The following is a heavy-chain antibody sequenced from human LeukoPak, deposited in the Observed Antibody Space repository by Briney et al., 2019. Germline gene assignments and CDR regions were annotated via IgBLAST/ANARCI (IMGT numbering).Heavy chain of an antibody. V-gene: IGHV4-59*01. CDR1: GGSISSYY. CDR2: IYYSGST. D-gene: IGHD3-22*01. Sequence: SSETLSLTCTVTGGSISSYYWSWIRQPPGKGLEWIGYIYYSGSTNYNPSLKSRVTISIDTSKNQFSLKLSSVTAADTAVYYCARSDRSGYYSYFDNWGQGTLVTVSS. CDR3: ARSDRSGYYSYFDN. J-gene: IGHJ4*02.